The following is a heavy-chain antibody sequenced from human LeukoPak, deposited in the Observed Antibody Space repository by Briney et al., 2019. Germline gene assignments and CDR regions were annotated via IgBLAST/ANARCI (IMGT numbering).Heavy chain of an antibody. V-gene: IGHV4-34*01. Sequence: SETLSLTCGVYGGSLSDYYWGWIRQPPGKGLEWIGEINHSGSTNYIPSLKSRVTISVDTSKNQFSLNLSSVTAADTAVYYCARSFRVSSSFLYWGQGTLVTVSS. J-gene: IGHJ4*02. D-gene: IGHD2-8*01. CDR1: GGSLSDYY. CDR2: INHSGST. CDR3: ARSFRVSSSFLY.